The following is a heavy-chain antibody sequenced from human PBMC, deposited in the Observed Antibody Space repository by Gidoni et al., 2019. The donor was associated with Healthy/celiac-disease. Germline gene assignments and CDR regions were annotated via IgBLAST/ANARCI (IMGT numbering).Heavy chain of an antibody. CDR3: ARDCSSTSCYLYYYYGMDV. J-gene: IGHJ6*02. V-gene: IGHV4-34*01. D-gene: IGHD2-2*01. Sequence: QVQLQQWGAGLLKPSETLSLTCAVYGGSFSGYYWSWIRQPPGKGLEWIGEINHSGSTNYNPSLKSRVTISVDTSKNQFSLKLSSVTAADTAVYYCARDCSSTSCYLYYYYGMDVWGQGTTVTVSS. CDR1: GGSFSGYY. CDR2: INHSGST.